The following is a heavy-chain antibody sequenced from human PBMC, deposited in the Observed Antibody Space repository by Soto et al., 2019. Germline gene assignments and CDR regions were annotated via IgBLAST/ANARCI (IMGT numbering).Heavy chain of an antibody. CDR3: ASSVPLAAAHHGEP. D-gene: IGHD6-13*01. CDR1: GFTFSSYW. CDR2: INSDGSST. Sequence: GGSLRLSCAASGFTFSSYWMHWVRQAPGKGLVWVSRINSDGSSTSYADSVKGRFTISRDNAKSTLYLQMNSLRAEDTAVYYCASSVPLAAAHHGEPRGQGTLVTVSS. J-gene: IGHJ5*02. V-gene: IGHV3-74*01.